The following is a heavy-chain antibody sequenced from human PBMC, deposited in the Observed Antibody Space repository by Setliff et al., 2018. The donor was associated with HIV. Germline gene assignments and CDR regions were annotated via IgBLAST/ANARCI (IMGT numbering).Heavy chain of an antibody. J-gene: IGHJ5*02. D-gene: IGHD2-2*01. CDR2: ISASGSS. Sequence: SETLSLTCTVSGGSMSRYSWTWIRQTPGKRLEWIGYISASGSSKYNPSLKSRLRITLDTSKKKFSLKLSSVTAADTAVYYCAGGFRDDIVVVSGRPRTWLDPWGQGTLVTVSS. CDR3: AGGFRDDIVVVSGRPRTWLDP. CDR1: GGSMSRYS. V-gene: IGHV4-4*09.